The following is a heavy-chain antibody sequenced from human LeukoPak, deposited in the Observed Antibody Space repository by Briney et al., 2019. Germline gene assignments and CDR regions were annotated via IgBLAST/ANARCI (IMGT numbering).Heavy chain of an antibody. CDR1: GFTFTTYT. Sequence: GGSLRLSCAASGFTFTTYTMTWVRQAPGKGLEWVSTISGSGTDTYYADSVKGRFTISRDNSRNTLFLQMNSLRAEDTAVYYCAKDRAGTPWADWGQGTLVTVSS. CDR2: ISGSGTDT. J-gene: IGHJ4*02. CDR3: AKDRAGTPWAD. D-gene: IGHD1-1*01. V-gene: IGHV3-23*01.